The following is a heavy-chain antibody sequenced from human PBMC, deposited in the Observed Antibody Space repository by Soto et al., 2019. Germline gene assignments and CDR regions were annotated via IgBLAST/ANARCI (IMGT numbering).Heavy chain of an antibody. CDR1: GGSISSGGYY. D-gene: IGHD1-1*01. V-gene: IGHV4-31*03. CDR2: IDYSGST. Sequence: QVPMQEAGPGLVKPSQTLSLTCTVYGGSISSGGYYWSWIRHHQGKGLEWIGYIDYSGSTYYNPALSSRVTISVDTSKNQFSRKLSSVTAADTALYYCAIDPRRTGNRFDYWGQGHLVTDSS. J-gene: IGHJ4*02. CDR3: AIDPRRTGNRFDY.